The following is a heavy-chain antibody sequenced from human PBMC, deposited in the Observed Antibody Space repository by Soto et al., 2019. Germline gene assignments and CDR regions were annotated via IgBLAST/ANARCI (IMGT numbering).Heavy chain of an antibody. CDR2: INHSGST. D-gene: IGHD4-4*01. CDR3: ARLAVTKYYYYYYGMDV. V-gene: IGHV4-34*01. Sequence: SETLSLTCAVYGGSFSGYYWSWIRQPPGKGLELIGEINHSGSTNYNPSLKSRVTISVDTSKNQFSLKLSSVTAADTAVYYCARLAVTKYYYYYYGMDVWGQGTTVTVSS. J-gene: IGHJ6*02. CDR1: GGSFSGYY.